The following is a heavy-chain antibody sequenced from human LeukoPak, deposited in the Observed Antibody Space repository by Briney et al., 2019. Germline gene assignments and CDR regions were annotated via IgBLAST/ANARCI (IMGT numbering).Heavy chain of an antibody. V-gene: IGHV3-33*01. Sequence: GRSLRLSCAASGFTFSSYGMHWVRQAPGKGLEWVAGIWYDGSNKYYADSVKGRFTISRDNSKNTLYLQMNSLRAEDTAVYYCAREGWFGELLPPSTFDYWGQGTLVTVSS. J-gene: IGHJ4*02. CDR1: GFTFSSYG. CDR2: IWYDGSNK. CDR3: AREGWFGELLPPSTFDY. D-gene: IGHD3-10*01.